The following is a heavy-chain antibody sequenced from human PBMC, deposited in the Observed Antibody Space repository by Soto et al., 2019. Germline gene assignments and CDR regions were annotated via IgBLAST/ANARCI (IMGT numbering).Heavy chain of an antibody. D-gene: IGHD2-2*01. V-gene: IGHV3-48*01. J-gene: IGHJ4*02. CDR2: ISSSSNII. CDR3: ARGGYCSSTSCYQNIIDY. CDR1: SFAVSSYS. Sequence: EVQLVESGGGLVHPGGSLRLSCAASSFAVSSYSMNVVRQAPGKGLEWVSYISSSSNIIYYADSVKGRFTISRDNAKNSLYLQMTSLRAEDTAVYYCARGGYCSSTSCYQNIIDYWGQGTLVTVSS.